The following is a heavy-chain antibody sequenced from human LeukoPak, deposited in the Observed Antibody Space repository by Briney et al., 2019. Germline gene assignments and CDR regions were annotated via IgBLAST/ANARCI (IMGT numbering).Heavy chain of an antibody. CDR3: AKGGGSYYLTAFDI. Sequence: GRSLRLSCAASGFTFDEYAMHSVRQAPGRGLEWVSGISWNSGSIGYADSVKGRFTISRDNAKNSLYLQMNSLRAEDMALYYCAKGGGSYYLTAFDIWGQGTMVTVSS. V-gene: IGHV3-9*03. D-gene: IGHD1-26*01. CDR1: GFTFDEYA. J-gene: IGHJ3*02. CDR2: ISWNSGSI.